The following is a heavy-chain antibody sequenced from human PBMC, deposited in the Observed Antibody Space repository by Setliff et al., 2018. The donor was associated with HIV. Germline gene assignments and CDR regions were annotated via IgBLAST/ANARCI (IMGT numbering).Heavy chain of an antibody. Sequence: PSETLSLTCAVYTESLTRYDWAWIRQSPEKGLEWIGEIDDSGSIIYNPSLQSRVTMSVDTSKNQFSLRVRSLTAADTGLYYCARVKSIKTTLVRLWPRFDLWGQGTQGTVS. CDR2: IDDSGSI. CDR1: TESLTRYD. D-gene: IGHD3-10*01. J-gene: IGHJ5*02. V-gene: IGHV4-34*01. CDR3: ARVKSIKTTLVRLWPRFDL.